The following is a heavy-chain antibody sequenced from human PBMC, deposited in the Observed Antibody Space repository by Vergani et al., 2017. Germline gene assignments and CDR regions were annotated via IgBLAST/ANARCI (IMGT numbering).Heavy chain of an antibody. CDR3: ARARPSNFDYYDSSGYYYVAYYGMDV. D-gene: IGHD3-22*01. Sequence: EVQLVESGGGLVKPGGSLRLSCAASGFTFSSYSMNWVRQAPGKGLEWVSSISSSSSYIYYADSVTGRFTISRDNAKNSLYLQMNSLRAEDTAVYYCARARPSNFDYYDSSGYYYVAYYGMDVWGQGTTVTVSS. V-gene: IGHV3-21*01. CDR2: ISSSSSYI. J-gene: IGHJ6*02. CDR1: GFTFSSYS.